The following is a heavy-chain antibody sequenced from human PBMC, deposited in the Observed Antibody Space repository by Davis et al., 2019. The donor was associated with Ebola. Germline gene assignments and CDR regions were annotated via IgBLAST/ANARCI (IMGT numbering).Heavy chain of an antibody. D-gene: IGHD6-19*01. CDR2: LGTSADT. CDR3: AKDTSNVWFDV. J-gene: IGHJ3*01. Sequence: GESLKISCAASGFIFRSYVMSWVRQAPGKGLEWVSTLGTSADTYYADSVKGRFTISRDNSKNTLHLQMNSLRVEDTAIYYCAKDTSNVWFDVWGQGTMVTVSS. CDR1: GFIFRSYV. V-gene: IGHV3-23*01.